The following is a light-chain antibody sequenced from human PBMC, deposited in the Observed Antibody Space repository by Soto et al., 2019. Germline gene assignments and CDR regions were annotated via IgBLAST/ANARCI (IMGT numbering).Light chain of an antibody. CDR1: QSVSSSY. CDR3: KPDGTARTCT. J-gene: IGKJ1*01. V-gene: IGKV3-20*01. Sequence: DIAMNQSCSTLFASARDRAPLSCRASQSVSSSYLAWYQQKPGQAPRLLIYGASSRATGIQDRFSGSGSGTDFTLNISRVEPEDVAVCYFKPDGTARTCTFGQGTKVEIK. CDR2: GAS.